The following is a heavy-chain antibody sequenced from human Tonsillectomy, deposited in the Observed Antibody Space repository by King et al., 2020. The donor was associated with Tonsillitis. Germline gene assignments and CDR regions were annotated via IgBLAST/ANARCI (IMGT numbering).Heavy chain of an antibody. D-gene: IGHD3-10*01. V-gene: IGHV3-33*03. CDR1: GITFSNYG. J-gene: IGHJ4*02. Sequence: VQLVESGGGVVQPGRSLRLSCVASGITFSNYGLHWVRQAPGKGLEWVAGIWYDGTYKYYADSVKGRFTIPRDDSKKTLYLQMNSLRAGDTAVYYCADLYGSGSLGWGQGTQVTVSS. CDR3: ADLYGSGSLG. CDR2: IWYDGTYK.